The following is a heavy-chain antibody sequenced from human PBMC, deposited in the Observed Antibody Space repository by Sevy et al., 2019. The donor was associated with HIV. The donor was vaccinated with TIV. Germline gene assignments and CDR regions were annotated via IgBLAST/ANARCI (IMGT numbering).Heavy chain of an antibody. Sequence: GGSLRLSCAASGFTFSSYSMNWVRQAPGKGLEWVSYISSSSTIYYADSVKGRFTISRDNAKNSLYLQMNSLRDEDTAVYYCARDPKGDYYFDYWGQGTLVTVSS. J-gene: IGHJ4*02. V-gene: IGHV3-48*02. D-gene: IGHD2-21*02. CDR3: ARDPKGDYYFDY. CDR2: ISSSSTI. CDR1: GFTFSSYS.